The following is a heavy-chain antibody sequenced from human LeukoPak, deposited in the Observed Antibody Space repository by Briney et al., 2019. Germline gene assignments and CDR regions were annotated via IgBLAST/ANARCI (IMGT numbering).Heavy chain of an antibody. CDR2: IWYDGSNK. Sequence: PGGSLRLSCAASGFTFSSYGMHWVRQAPGKGLEWVADIWYDGSNKYYADSVKGRFTISRQNSKNTLYLQMNSLRAEDTAVYYCARDLDHDDVLTGYDYWGQGTLVSVSS. V-gene: IGHV3-33*01. CDR3: ARDLDHDDVLTGYDY. CDR1: GFTFSSYG. J-gene: IGHJ4*02. D-gene: IGHD3-9*01.